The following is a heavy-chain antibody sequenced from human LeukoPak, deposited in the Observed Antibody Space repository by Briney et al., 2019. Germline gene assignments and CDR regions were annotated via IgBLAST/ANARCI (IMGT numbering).Heavy chain of an antibody. V-gene: IGHV3-21*01. D-gene: IGHD3-10*01. J-gene: IGHJ4*02. CDR3: ARDLILWFGEFHAFDY. Sequence: GGSLRLSCAASGFTFSSYSMNWVRQAPGKGLEWVSSISSSSSYIYYADSVKGRFTISRDNAKNSQYLQMNSLRAEDTAVYYCARDLILWFGEFHAFDYWGQGTLVTVSS. CDR2: ISSSSSYI. CDR1: GFTFSSYS.